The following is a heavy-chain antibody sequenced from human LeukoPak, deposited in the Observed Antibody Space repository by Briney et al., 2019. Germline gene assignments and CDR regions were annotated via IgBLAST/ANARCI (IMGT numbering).Heavy chain of an antibody. Sequence: HPGGSLRLSCAASGFTFSSYTMNWVRQAPGKGLEWVSFISSSSSTIYYADSVKGRFTISRDNAKNSLFLQMNSLRAEDTAVYYCARLRGSYCADYWGQGTLVTVSS. D-gene: IGHD3-10*01. V-gene: IGHV3-48*04. CDR1: GFTFSSYT. CDR2: ISSSSSTI. CDR3: ARLRGSYCADY. J-gene: IGHJ4*02.